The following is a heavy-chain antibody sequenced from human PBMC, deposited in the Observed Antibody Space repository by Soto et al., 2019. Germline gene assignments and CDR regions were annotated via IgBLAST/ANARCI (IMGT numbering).Heavy chain of an antibody. CDR2: IIPILTTP. V-gene: IGHV1-69*01. D-gene: IGHD2-8*02. CDR3: ATSVGIAPTGEDGMDV. Sequence: QVQLVQSGAEVKKTGSSVKVSCKASGGTFIIYGFSWVRQAPGQGPEWIGGIIPILTTPNYAQKFQGRVTIVADESTPTVYMELSSLKFEDTAVYYCATSVGIAPTGEDGMDVWGQGTSVTVSS. J-gene: IGHJ6*02. CDR1: GGTFIIYG.